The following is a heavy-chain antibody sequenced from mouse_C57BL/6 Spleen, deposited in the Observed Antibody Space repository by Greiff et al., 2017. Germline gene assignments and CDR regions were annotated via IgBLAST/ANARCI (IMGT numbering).Heavy chain of an antibody. CDR3: ARSRYDYAMDY. CDR1: GYTFTDYY. CDR2: INPNNGGT. J-gene: IGHJ4*01. V-gene: IGHV1-26*01. D-gene: IGHD1-1*01. Sequence: EVQLQQSGPELVKPGASVKISCKASGYTFTDYYMNWVKQSHGKSLEWIGDINPNNGGTSYNQKVKGKATLTVDKSSSTAYMELRSLTSEDSAVYYCARSRYDYAMDYWGQGTSVTVSS.